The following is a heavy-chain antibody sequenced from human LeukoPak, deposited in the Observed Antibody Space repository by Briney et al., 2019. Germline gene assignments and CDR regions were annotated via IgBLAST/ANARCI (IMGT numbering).Heavy chain of an antibody. Sequence: GESLKISCRVSGYSFTNYWIGWVRQMPGKDLESMGIFYPGDSDIRYSPSFQGPVTISADKSISTAYLQWSSLKASDTAMYYCARKTGSIAVAGGRVEYWGQGTLVTVSS. V-gene: IGHV5-51*01. D-gene: IGHD6-19*01. CDR1: GYSFTNYW. CDR2: FYPGDSDI. CDR3: ARKTGSIAVAGGRVEY. J-gene: IGHJ4*02.